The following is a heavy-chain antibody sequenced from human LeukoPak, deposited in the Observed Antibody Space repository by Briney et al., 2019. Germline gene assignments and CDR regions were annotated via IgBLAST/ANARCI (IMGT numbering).Heavy chain of an antibody. CDR1: GLIFSSYG. CDR3: AREGYYGSGSPPSLYFDY. J-gene: IGHJ4*02. D-gene: IGHD3-10*01. V-gene: IGHV3-23*01. CDR2: ISANGVST. Sequence: PGGSLRLSCAASGLIFSSYGMSWVRQAPGKGLEWVSTISANGVSTSYADSVKGRFTISRDNSRSTLYLQMNSLRPEDTAIYYCAREGYYGSGSPPSLYFDYWGQGTLVTVSS.